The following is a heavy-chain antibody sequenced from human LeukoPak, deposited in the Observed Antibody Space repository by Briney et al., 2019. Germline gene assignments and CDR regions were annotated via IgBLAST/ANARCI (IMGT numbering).Heavy chain of an antibody. D-gene: IGHD3-22*01. CDR3: ARDVKYYYDSSGYLPWDYYGMDV. V-gene: IGHV3-11*05. J-gene: IGHJ6*02. CDR1: GFTFSDYY. CDR2: ISSSSSYT. Sequence: GGSLRLSCAASGFTFSDYYMSWIRLAPGKGLEWVSYISSSSSYTNYADSVKGRFTISRDNAKNSLYLQMNSLRAEDTAVYYCARDVKYYYDSSGYLPWDYYGMDVWGQGTTVTVSS.